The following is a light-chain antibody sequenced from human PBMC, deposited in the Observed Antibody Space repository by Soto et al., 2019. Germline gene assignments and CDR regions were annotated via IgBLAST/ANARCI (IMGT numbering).Light chain of an antibody. Sequence: DIQMTQSPSSLSASLGDRVTITCRASQNINKYLNWYQHKPGKAPSLLIYAASSLHTGVPRRFSGSGAGTYFTLTIASLQHEDLATYYCQQTYSAPGTFGRGTKLEIK. V-gene: IGKV1-39*01. CDR1: QNINKY. J-gene: IGKJ1*01. CDR2: AAS. CDR3: QQTYSAPGT.